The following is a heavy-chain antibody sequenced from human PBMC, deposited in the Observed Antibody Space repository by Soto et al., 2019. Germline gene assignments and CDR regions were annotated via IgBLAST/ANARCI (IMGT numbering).Heavy chain of an antibody. CDR1: GFTVSSTF. Sequence: PGGSLRLSCEASGFTVSSTFMSWVRQAPGKGLEWVSVIYSGGSTYYADSVKGRFTISRDISKNTLYLQINTLRAEDTAVYFCARGCSGCGMDVWGQGTTVPVSS. J-gene: IGHJ6*01. CDR2: IYSGGST. D-gene: IGHD3-22*01. V-gene: IGHV3-53*01. CDR3: ARGCSGCGMDV.